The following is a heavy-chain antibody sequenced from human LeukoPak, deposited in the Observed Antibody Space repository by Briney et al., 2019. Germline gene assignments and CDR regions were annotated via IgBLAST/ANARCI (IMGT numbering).Heavy chain of an antibody. CDR3: ARFILGPPV. J-gene: IGHJ4*02. CDR2: INSDGSST. D-gene: IGHD2-21*01. V-gene: IGHV3-74*01. CDR1: GFSFGNYW. Sequence: GGSLRLSCAASGFSFGNYWMHWVRQAPGKGLVWVSRINSDGSSTSYADSVKGRFTISRDNAKNTLYLQMNSLRAEDTAVYYCARFILGPPVWGQGTLVTVSS.